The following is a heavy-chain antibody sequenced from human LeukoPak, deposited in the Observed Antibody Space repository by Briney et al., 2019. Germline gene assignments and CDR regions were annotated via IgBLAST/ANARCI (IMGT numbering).Heavy chain of an antibody. CDR2: IPYDGSNK. CDR3: AKECYDILTGWGGFDY. CDR1: GFTFSSYG. Sequence: GRSLRLSCAASGFTFSSYGMHWVRQAPGKGLEWVAVIPYDGSNKYYADSVKGRFTISRDNSKNTLYLQMNSLRAEDTAVYYCAKECYDILTGWGGFDYWAREPWSPSPQ. V-gene: IGHV3-30*18. D-gene: IGHD3-9*01. J-gene: IGHJ4*02.